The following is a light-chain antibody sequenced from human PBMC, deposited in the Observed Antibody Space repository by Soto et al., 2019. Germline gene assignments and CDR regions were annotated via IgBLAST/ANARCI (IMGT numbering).Light chain of an antibody. CDR2: GAS. V-gene: IGKV3-20*01. J-gene: IGKJ5*01. CDR3: QQYGRAPIT. Sequence: EIVLTQSPGTLSLSPGERATLSCRASQTISNSLLAWYQQKLGQSPRLLIYGASSRATGIPDRFIGSGSRTDFTLTISRLEPEDFAVYACQQYGRAPITFGQGTRLEIK. CDR1: QTISNSL.